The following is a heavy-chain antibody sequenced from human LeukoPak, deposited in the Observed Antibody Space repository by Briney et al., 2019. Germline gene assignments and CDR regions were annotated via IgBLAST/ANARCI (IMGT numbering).Heavy chain of an antibody. J-gene: IGHJ4*02. D-gene: IGHD5-24*01. CDR1: GFTFSSYA. V-gene: IGHV3-23*01. CDR2: ISGSGGST. Sequence: PGGSLRLSCAASGFTFSSYAMSWVRQAPGKGLGWVSAISGSGGSTYYADSVKGRFTISRDNSKNTQYLQMNSLRAEDTAVYYCAKDMIVAMATIWGGDYFDYWGQGTLVTVSS. CDR3: AKDMIVAMATIWGGDYFDY.